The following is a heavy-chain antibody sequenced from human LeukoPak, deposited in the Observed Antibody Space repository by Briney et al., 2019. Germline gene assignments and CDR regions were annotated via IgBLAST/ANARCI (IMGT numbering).Heavy chain of an antibody. CDR1: GYTFPSYY. V-gene: IGHV1-46*03. CDR3: ASCLGSTSCYTDPNYYFDY. D-gene: IGHD2-2*02. J-gene: IGHJ4*02. CDR2: INPSGGST. Sequence: GGPVKGSCKASGYTFPSYYIHWVRQAPGQGLEWMGKINPSGGSTSYAQKFQGRVTMTRDTSTSTVYMELSSLRSEDTAVYYCASCLGSTSCYTDPNYYFDYWGQGTLVTVSS.